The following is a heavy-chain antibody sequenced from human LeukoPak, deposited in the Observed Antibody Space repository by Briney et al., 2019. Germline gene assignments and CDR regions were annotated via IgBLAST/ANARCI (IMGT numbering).Heavy chain of an antibody. D-gene: IGHD6-13*01. V-gene: IGHV1-2*02. CDR2: INPNSGGT. J-gene: IGHJ6*02. CDR1: GYTFTGYY. CDR3: AREGSWRNYYYGMDV. Sequence: ASMKVSCKASGYTFTGYYMHWVRQAPGQGLEWMGWINPNSGGTNYAQKFQGRVTMTRDTSISTAYMELSRLRSDDTAVYYCAREGSWRNYYYGMDVWGQGTTVTVSS.